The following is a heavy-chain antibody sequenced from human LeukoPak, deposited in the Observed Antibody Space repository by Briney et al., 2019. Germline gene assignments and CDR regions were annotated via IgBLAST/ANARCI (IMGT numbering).Heavy chain of an antibody. CDR1: GYTFTGYY. CDR3: AREGGSYYYDSSGPSYWYFDL. CDR2: INPNSGGT. Sequence: ASVKVSCKASGYTFTGYYMHWVRQAPGQGLEWMGWINPNSGGTNYAQKFQGRVTMTRDTSISTAYMELSRLRSDDTAVYYCAREGGSYYYDSSGPSYWYFDLWGRGTLVTVSS. D-gene: IGHD3-22*01. V-gene: IGHV1-2*02. J-gene: IGHJ2*01.